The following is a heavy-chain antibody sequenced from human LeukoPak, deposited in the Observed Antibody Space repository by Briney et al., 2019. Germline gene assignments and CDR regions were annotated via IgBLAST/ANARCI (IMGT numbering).Heavy chain of an antibody. D-gene: IGHD6-19*01. CDR2: IGSKANSYAT. CDR3: TRRGSIAVAGMGDY. J-gene: IGHJ4*02. CDR1: GFTFSGSA. Sequence: GGSLRLSCAASGFTFSGSAMHWVRQASGKGLEWVGRIGSKANSYATAYAASVKGRFTISRDDSKDTAYLQMNSLETEDTAVYYCTRRGSIAVAGMGDYWGQGTLVTVSS. V-gene: IGHV3-73*01.